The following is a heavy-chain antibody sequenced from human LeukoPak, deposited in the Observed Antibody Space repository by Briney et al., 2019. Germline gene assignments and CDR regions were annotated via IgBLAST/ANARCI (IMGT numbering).Heavy chain of an antibody. Sequence: SETLSLTCTVSGGSISSSSYYWGWIRQPPGKGLEWIGSMYPSGSTYYNPSLKSRVTISVDTSKNQFSLKLSSVTAADTAVYYCTRAASSGPLFTYHMDVWGKGTTVTVSS. J-gene: IGHJ6*03. CDR2: MYPSGST. CDR1: GGSISSSSYY. D-gene: IGHD3-22*01. CDR3: TRAASSGPLFTYHMDV. V-gene: IGHV4-39*07.